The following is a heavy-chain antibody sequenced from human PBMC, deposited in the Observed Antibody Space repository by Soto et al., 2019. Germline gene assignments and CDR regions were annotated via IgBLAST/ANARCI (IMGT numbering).Heavy chain of an antibody. CDR3: ARVRDSSGYYHFDY. D-gene: IGHD3-22*01. Sequence: SATPSLTCTISGVSISSGCYYLSWIRQHPGKGLEWIGYIYYSGSTYYNPSLKSRVTISVDTSKNQFSLKLSSVTAEDTAVYYCARVRDSSGYYHFDYWGQGTLVTVSS. V-gene: IGHV4-31*03. CDR1: GVSISSGCYY. CDR2: IYYSGST. J-gene: IGHJ4*02.